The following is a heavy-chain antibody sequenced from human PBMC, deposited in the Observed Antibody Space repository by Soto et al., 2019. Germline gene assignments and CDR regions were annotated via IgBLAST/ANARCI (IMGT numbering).Heavy chain of an antibody. CDR3: AREVSGIQAFDY. V-gene: IGHV4-4*02. J-gene: IGHJ4*02. CDR1: GGSINSSYW. CDR2: ISHGGST. Sequence: QVQLQESGPGLVKPSETLSLTCVVSGGSINSSYWWNWVRQPPGKGLEWIGEISHGGSTNFNPSLKSRATISVDKSKNHLSLKLDSVTAADTAMYDCAREVSGIQAFDYWGQGTLVTVSS. D-gene: IGHD1-20*01.